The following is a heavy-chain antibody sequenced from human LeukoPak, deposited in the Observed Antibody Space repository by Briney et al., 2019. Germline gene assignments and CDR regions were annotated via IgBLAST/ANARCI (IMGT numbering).Heavy chain of an antibody. Sequence: ASVKVSCKASGYTFTSYGISWVRQAPGRGLEWMGWISAYNGNTNYAQKLQGRVTMTTDTSTSTAYMELRSLRSDDTAVYYCARSITMVRGVPKQNWFDPWGQGTLVTVSS. CDR3: ARSITMVRGVPKQNWFDP. CDR2: ISAYNGNT. J-gene: IGHJ5*02. CDR1: GYTFTSYG. V-gene: IGHV1-18*01. D-gene: IGHD3-10*01.